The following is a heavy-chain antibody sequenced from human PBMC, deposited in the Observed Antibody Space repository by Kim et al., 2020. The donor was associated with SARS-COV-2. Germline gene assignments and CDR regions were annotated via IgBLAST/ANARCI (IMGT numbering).Heavy chain of an antibody. CDR1: GFTFSSYA. CDR3: AKGEFRVLLWFRETLHFDAFDI. Sequence: GGSLRLSCAASGFTFSSYAMSWVRQAPGKGLEWVSAISGSGGSTYYADSVKGRFTISRDNSKNTLYLQMNSLRAEDTAVYYCAKGEFRVLLWFRETLHFDAFDIWGQGTMVTVSS. D-gene: IGHD3-10*01. J-gene: IGHJ3*02. V-gene: IGHV3-23*01. CDR2: ISGSGGST.